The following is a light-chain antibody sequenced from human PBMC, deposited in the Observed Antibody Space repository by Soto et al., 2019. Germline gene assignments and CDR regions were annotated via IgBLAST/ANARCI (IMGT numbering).Light chain of an antibody. CDR3: QQYNSYWT. Sequence: DIQMTHYTSTLSASVGDRITITCRATQSISNWLAWYQQKPGKAPKLLIYDASSLESGVPSRFSGSGSGTEFTLTISSLQPDDFATYYCQQYNSYWTFGQGTKVDI. V-gene: IGKV1-5*01. J-gene: IGKJ1*01. CDR2: DAS. CDR1: QSISNW.